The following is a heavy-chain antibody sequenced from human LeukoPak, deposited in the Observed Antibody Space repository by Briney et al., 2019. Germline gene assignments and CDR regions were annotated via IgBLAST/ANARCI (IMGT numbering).Heavy chain of an antibody. J-gene: IGHJ4*02. CDR2: IYHSGST. CDR1: GGSISSGGYS. V-gene: IGHV4-30-2*01. Sequence: SETLSLTCAVSGGSISSGGYSWSWIRQPPGKGLEWIGYIYHSGSTYYNPSLKSRVTISVDRSKNQFSLKLSSVTAADTAVYYCARSLLRYFDWSFDYWGQGTLVTVSS. CDR3: ARSLLRYFDWSFDY. D-gene: IGHD3-9*01.